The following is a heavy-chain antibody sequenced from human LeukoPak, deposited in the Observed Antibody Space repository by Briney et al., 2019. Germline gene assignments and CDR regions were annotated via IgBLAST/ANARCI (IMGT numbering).Heavy chain of an antibody. V-gene: IGHV3-30*03. CDR3: ARHVGESYGYE. CDR2: ISFDGSNK. Sequence: GGSLRLSCVASGFTFSSHGIHWVRQAPGKGLEWVAVISFDGSNKYFADSVKGRFTISRDNSKNTLYLQMNSLRAEDTAVYYCARHVGESYGYEWGRGTLVTVSS. CDR1: GFTFSSHG. J-gene: IGHJ4*02. D-gene: IGHD5-18*01.